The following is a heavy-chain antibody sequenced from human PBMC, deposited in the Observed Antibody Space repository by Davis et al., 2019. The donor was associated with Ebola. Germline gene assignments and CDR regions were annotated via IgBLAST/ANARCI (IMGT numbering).Heavy chain of an antibody. J-gene: IGHJ5*02. V-gene: IGHV3-7*01. CDR3: AKDSGWQMSP. CDR2: IKQDGSDT. D-gene: IGHD6-25*01. CDR1: GFIFSDYW. Sequence: PGGSLRLSCAASGFIFSDYWMSWVRQAPGRGLEWLAKIKQDGSDTYYLASEKGRFTISRDNAKNSLYLQINSLRAEDTAVYYCAKDSGWQMSPWGQGTLVAVSS.